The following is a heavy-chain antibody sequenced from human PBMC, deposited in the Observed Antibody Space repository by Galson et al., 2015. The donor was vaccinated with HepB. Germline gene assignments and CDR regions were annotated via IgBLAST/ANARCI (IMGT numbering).Heavy chain of an antibody. D-gene: IGHD5-24*01. CDR2: IIPIFGTA. CDR3: ARGDGYKRDYYYMDV. CDR1: GGTFSSYA. J-gene: IGHJ6*03. V-gene: IGHV1-69*13. Sequence: SVKVSCKASGGTFSSYAISWVRQAPGQGLEWMGGIIPIFGTANYAQKFQGRVTITADESTSTAYMELSSLRSEDTAVYYCARGDGYKRDYYYMDVWGKGTTVTVSS.